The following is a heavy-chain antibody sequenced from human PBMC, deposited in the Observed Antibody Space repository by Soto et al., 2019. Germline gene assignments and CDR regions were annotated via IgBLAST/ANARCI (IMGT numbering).Heavy chain of an antibody. J-gene: IGHJ4*02. CDR1: GGSISSYY. D-gene: IGHD6-13*01. CDR2: IYYSGST. CDR3: ARDRSAGTWDY. Sequence: SETLSLTCTVSGGSISSYYWSWIRQPPGKGLEWIGYIYYSGSTNYNPSLKSRVTISVDTSKNQFSLKLSSVTAADTAVYYCARDRSAGTWDYWGQGTLVTVSS. V-gene: IGHV4-59*01.